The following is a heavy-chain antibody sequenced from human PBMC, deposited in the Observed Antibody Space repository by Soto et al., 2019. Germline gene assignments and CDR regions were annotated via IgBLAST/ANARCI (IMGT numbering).Heavy chain of an antibody. Sequence: QVQLVESGGGVVQPGRSLRLSCTASGFTFSSYGMHWVRQAPGMGLEWVADIWYDGSEKYYADSVKGRFTISRDNSKNTLYLQMNSLRAEDRAVYYCARAWGYSGGWALDYWGQGSLVTVSS. CDR3: ARAWGYSGGWALDY. CDR2: IWYDGSEK. CDR1: GFTFSSYG. J-gene: IGHJ4*02. D-gene: IGHD6-19*01. V-gene: IGHV3-33*01.